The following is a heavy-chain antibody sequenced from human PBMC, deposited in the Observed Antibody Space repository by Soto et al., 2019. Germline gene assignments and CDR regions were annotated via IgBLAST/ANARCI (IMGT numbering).Heavy chain of an antibody. CDR1: GDTFKNCV. J-gene: IGHJ6*02. CDR3: AAELGFGKLSVV. CDR2: IIPLFGTT. V-gene: IGHV1-69*01. Sequence: QVQVVQSGVEVRRPGSSVKVSCKASGDTFKNCVISWVRQAPGQGLEWMGGIIPLFGTTDFAQRLQGRLTITTDESTTKAYMELSRLRSEDTATYYFAAELGFGKLSVVWGQGTTVIVSS. D-gene: IGHD3-10*01.